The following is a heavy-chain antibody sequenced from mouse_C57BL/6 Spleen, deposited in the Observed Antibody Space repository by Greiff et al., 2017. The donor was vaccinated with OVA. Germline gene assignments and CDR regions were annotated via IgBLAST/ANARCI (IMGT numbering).Heavy chain of an antibody. CDR1: GYTFTDYY. J-gene: IGHJ3*01. CDR3: ARGANWDWFAY. Sequence: EVQLQQSGPELVKPGASVKISCKASGYTFTDYYMNWVKQSHGKSLEWIGDINPNNGGTSYNQKFKGKATLTVDKSSSTAYMELRSLTSEDSAVYYCARGANWDWFAYWGQGTLVTVSA. CDR2: INPNNGGT. D-gene: IGHD4-1*01. V-gene: IGHV1-26*01.